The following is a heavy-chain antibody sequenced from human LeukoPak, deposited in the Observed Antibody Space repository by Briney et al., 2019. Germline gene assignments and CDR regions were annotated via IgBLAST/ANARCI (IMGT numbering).Heavy chain of an antibody. CDR3: ARVEAWGYSRGVDY. V-gene: IGHV1-46*01. CDR2: INPSGGST. J-gene: IGHJ4*02. CDR1: GYTFTSYY. Sequence: ATVKVSCKASGYTFTSYYMHWVRQAPGQGLGWMGIINPSGGSTSYAQKFRGRVTMTRDTSTSTVYMELSSLRSEDTAVYYCARVEAWGYSRGVDYWGQGTLVTVSS. D-gene: IGHD6-13*01.